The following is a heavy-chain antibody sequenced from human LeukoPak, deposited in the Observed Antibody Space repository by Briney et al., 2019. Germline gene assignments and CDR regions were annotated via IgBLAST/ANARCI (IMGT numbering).Heavy chain of an antibody. CDR3: ARERGSYYDN. J-gene: IGHJ4*02. D-gene: IGHD1-26*01. CDR2: ISSSSSYI. V-gene: IGHV3-21*01. CDR1: GFTFSRHS. Sequence: GGSLRLSCAASGFTFSRHSINWVRQAPGKGLEWVSSISSSSSYIYYADSVKGRFTISRDNAKNSLYLQMNSLRAEDTAVYYCARERGSYYDNWGQGTLVTVSS.